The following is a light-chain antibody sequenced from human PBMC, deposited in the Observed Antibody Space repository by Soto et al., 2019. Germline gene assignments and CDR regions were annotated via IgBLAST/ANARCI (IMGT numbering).Light chain of an antibody. CDR1: QSVGTS. Sequence: EIVLTQSPATLSFSPGERATLSCRASQSVGTSLAWFQQKPGQAPRLLIYGASSRATGIPDRFSGSGSGTDFTLTISRLEPEDFAVYYCQQYGSSPWTFGQGTKVDIK. V-gene: IGKV3-20*01. J-gene: IGKJ1*01. CDR3: QQYGSSPWT. CDR2: GAS.